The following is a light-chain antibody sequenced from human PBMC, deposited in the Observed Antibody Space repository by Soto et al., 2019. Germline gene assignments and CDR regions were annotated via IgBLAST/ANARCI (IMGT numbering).Light chain of an antibody. J-gene: IGKJ3*01. V-gene: IGKV3-20*01. CDR1: QSVSSSY. Sequence: EIVLTQSPGTLSLSPGEGATLSCRASQSVSSSYLAWYQQKPGQAPRLLIYGASSRAAGIPDRFSGSGSGTDFTLTISRLEPEDFAVYYCQYYGSSPFTFGPGTKVDI. CDR3: QYYGSSPFT. CDR2: GAS.